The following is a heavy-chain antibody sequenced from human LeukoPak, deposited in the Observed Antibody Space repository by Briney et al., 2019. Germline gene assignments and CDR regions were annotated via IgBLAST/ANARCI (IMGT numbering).Heavy chain of an antibody. J-gene: IGHJ6*02. CDR2: INPNSGGT. D-gene: IGHD1-26*01. V-gene: IGHV1-2*04. CDR3: ARWGEENYGMDV. CDR1: GYTFTGYY. Sequence: GASVKVSCKASGYTFTGYYMHWVRQAPGQGLEWMGWINPNSGGTNYAQRFQGWVTMTRDTSISTAYMELSRLRSDDTAVYYCARWGEENYGMDVWGQGTTVTVSS.